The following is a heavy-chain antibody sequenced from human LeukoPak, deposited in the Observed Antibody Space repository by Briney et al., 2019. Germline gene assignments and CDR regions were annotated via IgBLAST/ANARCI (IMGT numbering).Heavy chain of an antibody. CDR1: GDSVSSNSAA. CDR2: TYYRSKWYN. V-gene: IGHV6-1*01. CDR3: ARDRTIDYDFWSGYFTAPEEPPAYYYYGMDV. Sequence: SQTLSLTCAISGDSVSSNSAAWNWIRRSPSRGLEWLGRTYYRSKWYNDYAVSVKSRITINPDTSKNQFSLQLNSVTPEDTAVYYCARDRTIDYDFWSGYFTAPEEPPAYYYYGMDVWGQGTTVTVSS. J-gene: IGHJ6*02. D-gene: IGHD3-3*01.